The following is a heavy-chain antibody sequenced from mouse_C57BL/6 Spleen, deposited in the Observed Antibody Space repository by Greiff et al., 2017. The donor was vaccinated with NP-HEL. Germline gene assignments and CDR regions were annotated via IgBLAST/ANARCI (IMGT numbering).Heavy chain of an antibody. CDR3: ARSAPIAY. V-gene: IGHV1-54*01. D-gene: IGHD1-2*01. CDR1: GYAFTNYL. Sequence: QVQLQQSGAELVRPGTSVKVSCKASGYAFTNYLIEWVKQRPGQGLEWIGVINPGSGGTNYNEKFKGKATLTADKSSSTAYMQLSSLTSEDSAVYFCARSAPIAYWGQGTLVTVSA. CDR2: INPGSGGT. J-gene: IGHJ3*01.